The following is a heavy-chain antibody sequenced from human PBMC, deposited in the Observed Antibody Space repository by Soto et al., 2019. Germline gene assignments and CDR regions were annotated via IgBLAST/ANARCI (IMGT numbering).Heavy chain of an antibody. CDR3: AREGEGIAEVGAFDI. CDR2: IYYSGST. D-gene: IGHD6-13*01. CDR1: GGPISSSSYY. J-gene: IGHJ3*02. V-gene: IGHV4-39*07. Sequence: SETLSLTCTVSGGPISSSSYYWGWIRQPPGKGLEWIGSIYYSGSTYYNPSLKSRVTISVDTSKNQFSLKLSSVTAADTAVYYCAREGEGIAEVGAFDIWGQGTMVTVSS.